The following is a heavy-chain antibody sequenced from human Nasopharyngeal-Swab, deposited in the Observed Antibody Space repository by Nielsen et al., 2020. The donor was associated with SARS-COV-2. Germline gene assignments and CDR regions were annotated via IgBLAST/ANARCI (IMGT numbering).Heavy chain of an antibody. J-gene: IGHJ6*02. CDR1: GGSFSGYY. CDR2: VNHSGST. V-gene: IGHV4-34*01. Sequence: GSLRLSCAVYGGSFSGYYWSWIRQPPGKGLEWIGEVNHSGSTNYNPSLKSRVTISVDTSKNQFSLKLNSVTAADTAVYYFASGCVLTGPSCYYYGMDVWGQGTMVTVSS. CDR3: ASGCVLTGPSCYYYGMDV. D-gene: IGHD3-9*01.